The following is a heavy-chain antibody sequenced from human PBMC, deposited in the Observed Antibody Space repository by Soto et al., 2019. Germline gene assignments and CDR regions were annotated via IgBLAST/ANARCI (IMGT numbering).Heavy chain of an antibody. V-gene: IGHV3-53*01. CDR1: GFTVRANY. D-gene: IGHD5-18*01. CDR2: IYSGDTT. J-gene: IGHJ4*02. CDR3: HGYGY. Sequence: EVQLVESGGGLIQPGGSLRLSCAVSGFTVRANYMSWVRQAPGKGLEWVSLIYSGDTTYYADSVKGRFIISRDISKNILYLQMNILRAEDTAVYYCHGYGYWGQGTLVTVSS.